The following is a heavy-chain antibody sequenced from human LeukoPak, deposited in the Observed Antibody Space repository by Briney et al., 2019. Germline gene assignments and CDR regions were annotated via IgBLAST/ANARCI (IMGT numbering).Heavy chain of an antibody. CDR3: ARDVRRNNSSHIDC. Sequence: GASVKVSCKASGYTFTGYFMHWVRQAPGQGPEWMGWIKPNSGGTNYAQKFQGRVTMTRDTSINTTYMELSRLKSDDTAVYYCARDVRRNNSSHIDCWGQGALVTVSS. CDR2: IKPNSGGT. V-gene: IGHV1-2*02. J-gene: IGHJ4*02. CDR1: GYTFTGYF. D-gene: IGHD6-13*01.